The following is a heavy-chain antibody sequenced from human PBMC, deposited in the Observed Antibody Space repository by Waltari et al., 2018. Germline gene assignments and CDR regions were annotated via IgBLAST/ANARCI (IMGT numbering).Heavy chain of an antibody. V-gene: IGHV3-7*01. J-gene: IGHJ4*02. CDR2: INDDGSQK. Sequence: EAQLVESGGGLVQPGGSLRLSCGASGFTFSRYWMSWVRQTPGKGLEWVANINDDGSQKYYVDSVKGRFTISRDNAKNSVYLQMNSLRVEDTAVYYCAKSRGFEYWGQGTLITVSS. CDR3: AKSRGFEY. D-gene: IGHD2-2*01. CDR1: GFTFSRYW.